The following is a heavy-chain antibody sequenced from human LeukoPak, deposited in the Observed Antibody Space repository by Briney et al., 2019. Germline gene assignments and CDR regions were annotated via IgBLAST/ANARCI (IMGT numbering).Heavy chain of an antibody. CDR3: ARGATFDP. CDR1: GYSFSNYW. J-gene: IGHJ5*02. V-gene: IGHV5-51*01. D-gene: IGHD3-16*01. Sequence: GESLKISCKGSGYSFSNYWIGWVRQTSGKGLEWMGIINPGDSDTRYSPSFQGQVTISADKSISTAYLQWSSLKASDTAMYYCARGATFDPWGQGTLVTVSS. CDR2: INPGDSDT.